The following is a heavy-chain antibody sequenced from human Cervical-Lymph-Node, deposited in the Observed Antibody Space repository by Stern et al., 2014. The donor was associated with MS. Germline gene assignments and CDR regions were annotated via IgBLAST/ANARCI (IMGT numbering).Heavy chain of an antibody. CDR3: ARRGDYFDS. J-gene: IGHJ4*02. D-gene: IGHD5-12*01. CDR1: GYYFSTYW. V-gene: IGHV5-51*01. Sequence: VQLVQSGGEVKKPGESLKISCKGSGYYFSTYWIAWVRQKPGKGLEWMGIIFPRDSDVRYSPSFQGQVTISVDKSINTAYLQWSSLKSSDTAMYYCARRGDYFDSWGQGTLVTVPS. CDR2: IFPRDSDV.